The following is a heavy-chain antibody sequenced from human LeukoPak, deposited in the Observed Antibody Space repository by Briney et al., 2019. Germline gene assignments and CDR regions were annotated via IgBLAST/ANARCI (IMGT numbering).Heavy chain of an antibody. CDR1: GYTFTSYA. D-gene: IGHD6-13*01. J-gene: IGHJ3*02. CDR2: INTNTGNP. Sequence: ASVKVSCKASGYTFTSYAMNWVRQAPGQGLEWMGRINTNTGNPTYAQGFTGRFVFSSDTSVSTAYLQISSLKAEDTAVYYCARDQGYSSSWYRAFDIWGQGTMVTVSS. V-gene: IGHV7-4-1*02. CDR3: ARDQGYSSSWYRAFDI.